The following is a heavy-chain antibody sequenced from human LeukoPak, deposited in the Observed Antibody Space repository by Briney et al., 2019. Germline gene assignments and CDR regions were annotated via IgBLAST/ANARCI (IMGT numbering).Heavy chain of an antibody. CDR3: ARDYVAVALRMYNWFDP. D-gene: IGHD6-19*01. CDR1: GYTFTGYF. V-gene: IGHV1-2*02. CDR2: INPNSGGT. Sequence: GASVKVSCKASGYTFTGYFMHWVRQAPGQGLEWMGWINPNSGGTNYAQKFQGRVTMTRDTSISTAYMVLSRLRSDDTAVYYCARDYVAVALRMYNWFDPWGQGTLVTVSS. J-gene: IGHJ5*02.